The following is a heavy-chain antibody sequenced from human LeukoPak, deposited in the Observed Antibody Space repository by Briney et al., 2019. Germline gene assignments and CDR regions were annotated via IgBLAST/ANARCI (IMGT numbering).Heavy chain of an antibody. D-gene: IGHD3-10*01. CDR3: ARGSNYYGSGSYYSEYYFDY. V-gene: IGHV3-23*01. CDR2: ISGSGGST. J-gene: IGHJ4*02. CDR1: GFTFSSYA. Sequence: GGSLRLSCAVSGFTFSSYAMSWVRQAPGKGLEWVSAISGSGGSTYYADSVKGRFTISRDNSKNTLYLQMNSLRAEDTAVYYCARGSNYYGSGSYYSEYYFDYWGQGTLVTVSS.